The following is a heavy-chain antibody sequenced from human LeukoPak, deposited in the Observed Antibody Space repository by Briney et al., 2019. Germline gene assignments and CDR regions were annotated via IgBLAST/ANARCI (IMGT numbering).Heavy chain of an antibody. J-gene: IGHJ3*02. Sequence: PGASVKVSCKASGYTFTGYYMHWVRQAPGQGLEWMGWINPNSGGTNYAQKFQGRVTMTRDTSISTAYMELSRLRSDDTAVYYCARGVAVAGSYAFDIWGQGTMVTVSS. D-gene: IGHD6-19*01. CDR2: INPNSGGT. CDR3: ARGVAVAGSYAFDI. CDR1: GYTFTGYY. V-gene: IGHV1-2*02.